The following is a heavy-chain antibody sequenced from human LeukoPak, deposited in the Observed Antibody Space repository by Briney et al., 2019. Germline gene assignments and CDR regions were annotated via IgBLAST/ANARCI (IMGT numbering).Heavy chain of an antibody. J-gene: IGHJ4*02. Sequence: PGGSLRLSCAASGFTFDDYGMSWVRHIPGKRLELVSGINWSGGSTGYADSVKGRFTISRDNAKNSLYLQMNSLRAEDTALYHCGRREGPGSQGIDYWGQGTLVTVSS. CDR3: GRREGPGSQGIDY. V-gene: IGHV3-20*01. CDR2: INWSGGST. CDR1: GFTFDDYG. D-gene: IGHD3-10*01.